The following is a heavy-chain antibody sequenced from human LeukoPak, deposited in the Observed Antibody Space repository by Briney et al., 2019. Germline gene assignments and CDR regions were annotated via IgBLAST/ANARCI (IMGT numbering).Heavy chain of an antibody. CDR2: ISDSGGNT. D-gene: IGHD3-22*01. J-gene: IGHJ4*02. V-gene: IGHV3-23*01. CDR1: GFSFSSYG. CDR3: AKDYYYDSNHFDY. Sequence: GVSLRLSCTASGFSFSSYGMSCVRQAPGEGLEWVSAISDSGGNTYYADSVKGRLTISRDNSKNTLYLQMNSLRAEDTAVYYCAKDYYYDSNHFDYWGQGTLVTVSS.